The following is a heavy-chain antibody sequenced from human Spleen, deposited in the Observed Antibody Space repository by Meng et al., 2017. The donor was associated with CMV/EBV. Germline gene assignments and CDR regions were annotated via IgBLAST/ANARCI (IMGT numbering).Heavy chain of an antibody. V-gene: IGHV3-30-3*01. J-gene: IGHJ4*02. D-gene: IGHD4-11*01. CDR3: ARGGDYSVFEY. Sequence: GESLKISCSASGFTFSTYAPHWVRQAPGKGLEWLSVISYDGSNKYYADSVKGRFSISRDNSKNTVFLQMSSLRAEDTAVYYCARGGDYSVFEYWGQGTLVTVSS. CDR1: GFTFSTYA. CDR2: ISYDGSNK.